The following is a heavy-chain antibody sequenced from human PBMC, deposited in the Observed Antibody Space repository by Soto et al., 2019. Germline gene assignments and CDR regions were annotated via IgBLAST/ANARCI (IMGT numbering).Heavy chain of an antibody. CDR1: GGTFSSYT. J-gene: IGHJ4*02. CDR3: ATESRSMVRGVIHDY. Sequence: QVQLVQSGAEVKKPGSSVKVSCKASGGTFSSYTISWVRQAPGQGLEWMGRIIPILGIANYAQKFQGRVTITADKSTSTAYMELSSLRFEDTAVYYCATESRSMVRGVIHDYWGQGTLVTVSS. D-gene: IGHD3-10*01. V-gene: IGHV1-69*02. CDR2: IIPILGIA.